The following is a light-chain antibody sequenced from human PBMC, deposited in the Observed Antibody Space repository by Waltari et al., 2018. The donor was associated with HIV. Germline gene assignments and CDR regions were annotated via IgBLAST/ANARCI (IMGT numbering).Light chain of an antibody. CDR2: AAS. Sequence: DIPMTQSPSSLYASVGERVTITCRGSQGIRNDLGWYQQKPGKAPTRLIYAASSLQSGVPSRVRGSGSGTEFTLTISSLQPEDFATYYWLQHNSYPWTFGQGTKVEIK. CDR1: QGIRND. CDR3: LQHNSYPWT. V-gene: IGKV1-17*01. J-gene: IGKJ1*01.